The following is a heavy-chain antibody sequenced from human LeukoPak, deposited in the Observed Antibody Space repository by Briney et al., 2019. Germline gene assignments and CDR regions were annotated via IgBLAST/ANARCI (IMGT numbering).Heavy chain of an antibody. CDR1: GFTFDDYA. CDR2: ISWNSGSI. Sequence: GGSLRLSCAASGFTFDDYAMHWVRQAPGKGLEWVSGISWNSGSIGYADSVKGRFTISRDNAENSLYLQMNSLRAEDTAVYYCARETSGYWGQGTLVTVSS. CDR3: ARETSGY. J-gene: IGHJ4*02. V-gene: IGHV3-9*01.